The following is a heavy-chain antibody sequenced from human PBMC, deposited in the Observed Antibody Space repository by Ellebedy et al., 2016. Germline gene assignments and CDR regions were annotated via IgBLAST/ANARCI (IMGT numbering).Heavy chain of an antibody. Sequence: SLKISCAASGFTFDDYAMHWVRQAPGKGLEWVPGISWNSGSIGYADSVKGRFTISRDNAKNSLYLQMNSLRAEDTALYYCAKDAEQQLVRDKGSFDYWGQGTLVTVSS. CDR2: ISWNSGSI. CDR3: AKDAEQQLVRDKGSFDY. D-gene: IGHD6-13*01. J-gene: IGHJ4*02. V-gene: IGHV3-9*01. CDR1: GFTFDDYA.